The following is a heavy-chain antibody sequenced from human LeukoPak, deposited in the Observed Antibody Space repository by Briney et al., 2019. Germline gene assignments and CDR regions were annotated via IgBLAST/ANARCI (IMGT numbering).Heavy chain of an antibody. V-gene: IGHV3-30*04. CDR3: ARDQLGGYWGNFDY. Sequence: ERSLRLSCAASGFTFSSYAMHWVRQAPGKGLEWVAVISYDGSNKYYADSVKGRFTISRDNSKNTLYLQMNSLRAEDTAVYYCARDQLGGYWGNFDYWSQGTLVTVSS. CDR2: ISYDGSNK. CDR1: GFTFSSYA. J-gene: IGHJ4*02. D-gene: IGHD2-21*02.